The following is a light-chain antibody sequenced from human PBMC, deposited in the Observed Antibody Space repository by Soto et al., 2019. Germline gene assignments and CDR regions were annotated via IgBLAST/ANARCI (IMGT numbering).Light chain of an antibody. CDR3: QQYSSSRT. CDR1: QSVSSNY. CDR2: DAS. V-gene: IGKV3-20*01. Sequence: EIVLTHSPGTLSLSPGEIATLSGRASQSVSSNYLAWYQQKPGQAPRLLMYDASSRATGIPDRFSGSGSGTDFTLTISRLEPEDFAVYYCQQYSSSRTFGQGTKVDIK. J-gene: IGKJ1*01.